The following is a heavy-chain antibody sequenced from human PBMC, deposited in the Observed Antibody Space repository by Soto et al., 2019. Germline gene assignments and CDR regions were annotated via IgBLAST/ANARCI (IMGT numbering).Heavy chain of an antibody. CDR1: GYMFTTYG. CDR3: ARSVHLYCDI. V-gene: IGHV1-18*01. J-gene: IGHJ2*01. Sequence: ASVKVSCKTSGYMFTTYGITWVRQAPGQGLEWMGWINTDHGNTNYAQNLQGRVTMTADTSASTAYMELRSLRSDDTAVYYCARSVHLYCDIWGRGTLVTVSS. CDR2: INTDHGNT.